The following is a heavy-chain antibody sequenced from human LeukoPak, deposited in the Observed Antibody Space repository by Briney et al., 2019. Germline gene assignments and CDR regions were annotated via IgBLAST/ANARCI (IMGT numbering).Heavy chain of an antibody. D-gene: IGHD3-3*01. CDR3: ARGGVVMSGYSLDY. CDR1: GGSFSGYY. CDR2: INHSGST. Sequence: ASETLSLTCAVYGGSFSGYYWSWIRQPPGKGLEWIGEINHSGSTNYNPSLKSRVTISVDTSKNQFSLKLSSVTAADTAVYYCARGGVVMSGYSLDYWGQGTLVTVSS. J-gene: IGHJ4*02. V-gene: IGHV4-34*01.